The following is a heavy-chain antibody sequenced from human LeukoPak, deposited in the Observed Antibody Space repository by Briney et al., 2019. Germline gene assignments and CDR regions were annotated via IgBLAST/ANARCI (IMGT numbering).Heavy chain of an antibody. D-gene: IGHD3-22*01. J-gene: IGHJ5*02. Sequence: GGSLRLSCASSGFTFSQYFMHWVRQAPGKGLEYLSVISYNGEQTYYSKSVTGRSTISRDNSKNMLYLQMGSLRPEDTAVYFCARDPSVGGFSGSELDLWGQGTLVTVSS. CDR2: ISYNGEQT. CDR3: ARDPSVGGFSGSELDL. V-gene: IGHV3-64*01. CDR1: GFTFSQYF.